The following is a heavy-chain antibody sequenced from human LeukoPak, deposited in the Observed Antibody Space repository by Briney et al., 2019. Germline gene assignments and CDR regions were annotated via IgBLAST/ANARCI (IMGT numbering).Heavy chain of an antibody. J-gene: IGHJ4*02. CDR1: GGSISTYY. D-gene: IGHD2-8*02. V-gene: IGHV4-4*07. Sequence: SETLSLTCTVSGGSISTYYWSWIRQPAGKGLEWIGRIYTSGTTHYNPSLKSRVTMSVDTSKNQFSLKLFSVTAADTAVYYCARGYWFYFDYWGQGTLVTVSS. CDR2: IYTSGTT. CDR3: ARGYWFYFDY.